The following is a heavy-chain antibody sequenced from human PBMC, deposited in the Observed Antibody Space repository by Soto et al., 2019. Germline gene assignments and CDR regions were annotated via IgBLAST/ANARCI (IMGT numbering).Heavy chain of an antibody. CDR3: ARERGRGTIFGVVIIRDGMDV. V-gene: IGHV1-2*02. J-gene: IGHJ6*02. CDR1: GYTFTGYY. Sequence: ASVKVSCEASGYTFTGYYMHWVRQAPGQGLEWMGWINPNSGGTNYAQKFQGRVTMTRDTSISTAYMELSRLRSDDTAVYYCARERGRGTIFGVVIIRDGMDVWGQGTTVTVSS. D-gene: IGHD3-3*01. CDR2: INPNSGGT.